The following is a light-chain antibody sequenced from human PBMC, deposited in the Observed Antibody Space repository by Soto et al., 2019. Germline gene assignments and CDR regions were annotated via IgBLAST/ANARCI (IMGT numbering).Light chain of an antibody. Sequence: EIVLTQSPAILSLSPGERATLSCRASQSVSTYLAWYQQRPGQASRLLVYDASNRASDIPARFSGSVSGTDSTLNISDLEPEDFAVYYCQQRTNWPPTWTFGAGTKVEIK. V-gene: IGKV3-11*01. CDR1: QSVSTY. CDR3: QQRTNWPPTWT. J-gene: IGKJ1*01. CDR2: DAS.